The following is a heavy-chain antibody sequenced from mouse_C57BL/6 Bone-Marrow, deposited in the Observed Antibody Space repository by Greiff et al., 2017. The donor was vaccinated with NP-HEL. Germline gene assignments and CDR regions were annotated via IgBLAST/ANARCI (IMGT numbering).Heavy chain of an antibody. CDR2: INPNNGGT. Sequence: VQLQQSGPELVKPGASVKMSCKASGYTFTDYNMHWVKQSHGKSLEWIGYINPNNGGTSYNQKFKGKATLTVNKASSTAYMELRSLTSEDSAVYYCARSGPYYYGSSCAYWGQGTLVTVSA. J-gene: IGHJ3*01. D-gene: IGHD1-1*01. CDR1: GYTFTDYN. V-gene: IGHV1-22*01. CDR3: ARSGPYYYGSSCAY.